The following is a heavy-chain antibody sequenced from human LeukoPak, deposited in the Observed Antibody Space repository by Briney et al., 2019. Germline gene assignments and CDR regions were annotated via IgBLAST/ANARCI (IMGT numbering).Heavy chain of an antibody. J-gene: IGHJ5*02. CDR1: GGSISSSSYY. D-gene: IGHD3-10*01. Sequence: SETLSLTCTVSGGSISSSSYYWGWIRQPPGKGLEWIGSIYYSGSTYYNPSLKSRVTISVDTSKNQFSLKLSSVTAADTAVYYCARLMVRGVIHNPYNWFDPWGQGTLVTVSS. V-gene: IGHV4-39*01. CDR2: IYYSGST. CDR3: ARLMVRGVIHNPYNWFDP.